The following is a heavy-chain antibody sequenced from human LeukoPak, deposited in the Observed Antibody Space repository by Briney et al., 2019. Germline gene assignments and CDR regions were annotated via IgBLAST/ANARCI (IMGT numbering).Heavy chain of an antibody. CDR2: INSDGSST. V-gene: IGHV3-74*01. CDR3: ARGEATYYDILTGYSFDY. Sequence: GGSLRLSCAASGFTFSSYWMHWVRQAPGKGLVWVSRINSDGSSTSYADSVKGRFTISRDNAKNTLYLQMNSLRAEDTTVYYCARGEATYYDILTGYSFDYWGQGTLVTVSS. D-gene: IGHD3-9*01. J-gene: IGHJ4*02. CDR1: GFTFSSYW.